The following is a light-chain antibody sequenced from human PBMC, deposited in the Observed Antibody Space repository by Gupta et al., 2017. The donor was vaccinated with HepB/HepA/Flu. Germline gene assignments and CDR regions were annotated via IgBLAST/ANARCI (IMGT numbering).Light chain of an antibody. CDR1: SGSIATNY. CDR3: QSYDSNNWV. CDR2: EDD. V-gene: IGLV6-57*02. J-gene: IGLJ3*02. Sequence: NFMLTQPHSVSESPGKTVTISCTGSSGSIATNYVQWYRQRPGSAPTTVIYEDDQRPSGVPDRFSGSIDSSSNSASLTISGLKTEDEADYYCQSYDSNNWVFGGGTKLTVL.